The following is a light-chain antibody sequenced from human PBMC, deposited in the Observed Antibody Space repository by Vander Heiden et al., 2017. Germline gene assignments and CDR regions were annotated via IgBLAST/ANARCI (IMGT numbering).Light chain of an antibody. Sequence: SYELTQPPPVSVSPGKTARITCSGDALPKQYGYWYQQKPGQAPVLVIDKDSERPSGIPERFSGSSSGTTVTLTISGVQAEDEADYYCQSADSSGTYPYVFGTGTKVTVL. V-gene: IGLV3-25*03. J-gene: IGLJ1*01. CDR3: QSADSSGTYPYV. CDR2: KDS. CDR1: ALPKQY.